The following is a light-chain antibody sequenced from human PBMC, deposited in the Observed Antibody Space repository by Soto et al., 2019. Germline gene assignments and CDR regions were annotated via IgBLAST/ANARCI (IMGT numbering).Light chain of an antibody. J-gene: IGKJ1*01. Sequence: EIVLTQSPGTLSLSPGERATLSCRASQGIGDTLAWYQQKPGQTPRLLIYGASSRATGIPDRFSGRGFGTDFTLTISRLEPEDFAVYYCQHSGDFRWTFGQGTKVDI. CDR1: QGIGDT. V-gene: IGKV3-20*01. CDR2: GAS. CDR3: QHSGDFRWT.